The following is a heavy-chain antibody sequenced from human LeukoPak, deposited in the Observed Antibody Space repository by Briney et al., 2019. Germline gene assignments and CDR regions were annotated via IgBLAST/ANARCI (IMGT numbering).Heavy chain of an antibody. J-gene: IGHJ4*02. V-gene: IGHV3-13*01. CDR2: IGIVGDT. D-gene: IGHD6-19*01. Sequence: GGSLRLSFAASGFTVSKYDMHWVRQATGKGLEWVSAIGIVGDTYYRGSVKGRFTMSRENGNNNVYLQMNSLRAEDTAVYYCARDTAVAGFDYWGQGTLVTVSS. CDR1: GFTVSKYD. CDR3: ARDTAVAGFDY.